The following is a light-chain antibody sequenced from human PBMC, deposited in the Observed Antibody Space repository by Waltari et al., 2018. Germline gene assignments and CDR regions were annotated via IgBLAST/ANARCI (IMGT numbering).Light chain of an antibody. J-gene: IGLJ2*01. Sequence: QSALTQPASVSGSPGQSITISCTGTSSDVGSYNLVAWYQHHPGKAPKLMIYEVTKRPSGVSDRFSGSRAGTTASLTSSGLQAEDEADYYCCSYAGSSILIFGGGTKLTVL. CDR1: SSDVGSYNL. CDR2: EVT. V-gene: IGLV2-23*02. CDR3: CSYAGSSILI.